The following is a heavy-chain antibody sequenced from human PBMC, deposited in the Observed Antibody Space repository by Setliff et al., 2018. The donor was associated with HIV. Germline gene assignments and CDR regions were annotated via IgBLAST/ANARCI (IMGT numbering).Heavy chain of an antibody. Sequence: SGPTLANPPEPLTLTCTVSGFSLSNARMGVSWIRQPPGKALEWLSHIFSNDEKSDSTSLKSRLTISKDTSKSQVVLTMTNMDPVDTATNYCERHSITYLSWFDPWGQGTLVTVSS. J-gene: IGHJ5*02. CDR2: IFSNDEK. CDR3: ERHSITYLSWFDP. D-gene: IGHD1-20*01. V-gene: IGHV2-26*01. CDR1: GFSLSNARMG.